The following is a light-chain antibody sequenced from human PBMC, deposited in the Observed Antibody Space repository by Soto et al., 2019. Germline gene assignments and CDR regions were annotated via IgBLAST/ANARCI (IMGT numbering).Light chain of an antibody. J-gene: IGLJ3*02. CDR2: DVS. CDR3: SSYTSSSTWG. V-gene: IGLV2-14*01. Sequence: QSALTQPASVSGSPGQSITISCTGTSSDVGGYNYVSWYQQHPGKAPKLMIYDVSNRPSGVSNRFSGSKSGNTASLTISGLQAEDEADYYCSSYTSSSTWGFGGGTQRTVL. CDR1: SSDVGGYNY.